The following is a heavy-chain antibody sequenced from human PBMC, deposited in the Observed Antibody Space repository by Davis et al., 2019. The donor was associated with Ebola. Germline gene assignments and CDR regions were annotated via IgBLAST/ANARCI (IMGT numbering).Heavy chain of an antibody. Sequence: GGSLRLSCAASGFTFSDYYMSWVRQAPGKGLEWVSVIYSGGSTYYADSVKGRFTISRDNSKNTVYLQVNSLRAEDTAVYYCAKGRGEYYYYGMDVWGKGTTVTVSS. J-gene: IGHJ6*04. CDR2: IYSGGST. V-gene: IGHV3-53*01. CDR1: GFTFSDYY. CDR3: AKGRGEYYYYGMDV.